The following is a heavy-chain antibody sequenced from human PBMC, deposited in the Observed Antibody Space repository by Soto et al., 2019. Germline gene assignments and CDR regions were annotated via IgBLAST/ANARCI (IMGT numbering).Heavy chain of an antibody. D-gene: IGHD4-17*01. J-gene: IGHJ1*01. V-gene: IGHV3-53*01. Sequence: LRLSCAASGFTVSSNYMSWVRQAPGKGLEWVSVIYSGGSTYYADSVKGRFTISRDNSKNTLYLQMNSLRAEDTAVYYCATDYGGIQGYFQHWGQGTLVTVSS. CDR3: ATDYGGIQGYFQH. CDR1: GFTVSSNY. CDR2: IYSGGST.